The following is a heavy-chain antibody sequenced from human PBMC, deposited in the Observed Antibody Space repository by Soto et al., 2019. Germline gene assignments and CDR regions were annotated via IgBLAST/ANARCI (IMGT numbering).Heavy chain of an antibody. CDR2: IYYSGST. CDR1: GGSISSGGYY. Sequence: SETLSLTCTVSGGSISSGGYYWSWIRQHPGKGLEWIGYIYYSGSTYYNPSLKSRVTISVDTSKNQFSLKLSSVTAADTAVYYCASHADDYVWGSYFDYWGQGTLVTVSS. D-gene: IGHD3-16*01. V-gene: IGHV4-31*03. CDR3: ASHADDYVWGSYFDY. J-gene: IGHJ4*02.